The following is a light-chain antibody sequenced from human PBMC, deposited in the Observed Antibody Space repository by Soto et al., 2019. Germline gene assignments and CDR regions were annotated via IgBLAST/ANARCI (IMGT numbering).Light chain of an antibody. J-gene: IGLJ2*01. V-gene: IGLV2-14*01. Sequence: QSVLTQPASVSGSPGRSITISCTGTSRDVGAYNYVSWYQQYPGKAPKLMIYDVSNRPSGVSNRFSGSKSGNTASLTISGLQAEDEADYYCSSYTSSSTPLFGGGTKLTVL. CDR3: SSYTSSSTPL. CDR2: DVS. CDR1: SRDVGAYNY.